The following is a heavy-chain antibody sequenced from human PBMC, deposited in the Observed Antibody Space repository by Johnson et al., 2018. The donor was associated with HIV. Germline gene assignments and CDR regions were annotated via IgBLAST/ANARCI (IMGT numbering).Heavy chain of an antibody. V-gene: IGHV3-66*01. CDR1: GFTVRRNY. Sequence: VQLVESGGGLVQPGGSLRLSCAASGFTVRRNYMSWVRQGPGKGLEWVSVIYSGGSTSHADSVKGRFTIARDNSKNTVYLQLNSLRGEDTAVYSCARGYILTTYSGAFDMWGQGTMVTVSS. CDR2: IYSGGST. D-gene: IGHD3-9*01. CDR3: ARGYILTTYSGAFDM. J-gene: IGHJ3*02.